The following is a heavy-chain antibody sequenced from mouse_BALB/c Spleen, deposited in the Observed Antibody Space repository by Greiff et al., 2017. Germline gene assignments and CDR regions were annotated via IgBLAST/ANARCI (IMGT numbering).Heavy chain of an antibody. Sequence: EVKVVESGGGLVKPGGSLKLSCAASGFAFSSYDMSWVRQTPEKRLEWVAYISSGGGSTYYPDTVKGRFTISRDNAKNTLYLQMSSLKSEDTAMYYLARGYFDYWGQGTTLTVSS. V-gene: IGHV5-12-1*01. CDR3: ARGYFDY. J-gene: IGHJ2*01. CDR2: ISSGGGST. CDR1: GFAFSSYD.